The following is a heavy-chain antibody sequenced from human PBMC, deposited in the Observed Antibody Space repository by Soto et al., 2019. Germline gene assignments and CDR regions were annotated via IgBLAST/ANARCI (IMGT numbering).Heavy chain of an antibody. CDR2: ISGSGGST. CDR3: AKRATGTYFDY. Sequence: GGSPRLSCAASGFTFSSYAMNWVRQAPGKGLEWVSVISGSGGSTYYADSVKGRFTISRDNSKNTLYLQMNSLRAEDTAVYYCAKRATGTYFDYWGQGTLVTVSS. D-gene: IGHD1-1*01. J-gene: IGHJ4*02. V-gene: IGHV3-23*01. CDR1: GFTFSSYA.